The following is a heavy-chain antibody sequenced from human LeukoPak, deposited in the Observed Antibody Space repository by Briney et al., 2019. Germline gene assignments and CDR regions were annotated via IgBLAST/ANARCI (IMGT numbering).Heavy chain of an antibody. CDR2: IYCDGSKT. J-gene: IGHJ5*02. CDR3: ARSYSSSWAGFDP. V-gene: IGHV5-51*01. Sequence: GESLKISCQASGYTFTDYWVGWVRQMPGKGLEWMGIIYCDGSKTTYSPAFQRQVTISVDKSTSTAYLQWSSLKASDTAMYYCARSYSSSWAGFDPWGQGTLVTVSS. D-gene: IGHD6-13*01. CDR1: GYTFTDYW.